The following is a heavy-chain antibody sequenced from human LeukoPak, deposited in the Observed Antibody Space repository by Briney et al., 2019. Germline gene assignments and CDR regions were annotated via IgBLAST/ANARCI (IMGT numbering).Heavy chain of an antibody. D-gene: IGHD3-10*01. CDR2: INPNSGGT. CDR1: GYTFTGYC. J-gene: IGHJ4*02. Sequence: ASVKVSCKASGYTFTGYCMHWVRQAPGQGLEWMGWINPNSGGTNYAQKFQGRVTMTRDTSISTAYMELSRLRSDDTAVYYCARVQLWFGELLTDYWGQGTLVTVSS. CDR3: ARVQLWFGELLTDY. V-gene: IGHV1-2*02.